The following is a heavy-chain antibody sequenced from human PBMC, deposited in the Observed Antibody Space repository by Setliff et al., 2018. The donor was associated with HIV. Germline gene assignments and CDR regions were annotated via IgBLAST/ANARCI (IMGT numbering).Heavy chain of an antibody. CDR3: AREYAMAARY. CDR2: ISTSGNFI. J-gene: IGHJ4*02. CDR1: GFTFSAYS. D-gene: IGHD2-15*01. V-gene: IGHV3-21*04. Sequence: GGSLRLSCAASGFTFSAYSMNWVRQVPGKGLEWVSCISTSGNFIYYADSVKGRFTISRDNAKNSLYLQMNSLRVEDTAVYYCAREYAMAARYWGRGTLVTVSS.